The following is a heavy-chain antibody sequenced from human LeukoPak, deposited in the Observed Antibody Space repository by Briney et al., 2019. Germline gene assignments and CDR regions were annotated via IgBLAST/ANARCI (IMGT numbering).Heavy chain of an antibody. CDR2: IDNSGKI. Sequence: SETLSLTCAVSGRSISSNHWWSWVRQSPAKGLEWIGEIDNSGKINYNPSLKSRVSVSVDKSKNNFSLKMTSMTAADTAIYFCATDYFKYNDGSGPLEYWGQGTLVTVSS. D-gene: IGHD3-22*01. CDR3: ATDYFKYNDGSGPLEY. CDR1: GRSISSNHW. J-gene: IGHJ4*02. V-gene: IGHV4-4*02.